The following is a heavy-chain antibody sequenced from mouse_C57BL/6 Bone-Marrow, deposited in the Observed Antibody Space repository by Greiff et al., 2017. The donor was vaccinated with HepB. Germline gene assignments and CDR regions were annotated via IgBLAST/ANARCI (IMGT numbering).Heavy chain of an antibody. Sequence: VQVVESGAELVKPGASVKMSCKASGYTFTTYPIEWMKQNHGKSLEWIGNFHPYNDDTKYNEKFKGKATLTVEKSSSTVYLELSRLTSDDSAVYYCARITTVVGGYYFDYWGQGTTLTVSS. V-gene: IGHV1-47*01. CDR2: FHPYNDDT. CDR3: ARITTVVGGYYFDY. CDR1: GYTFTTYP. D-gene: IGHD1-1*01. J-gene: IGHJ2*01.